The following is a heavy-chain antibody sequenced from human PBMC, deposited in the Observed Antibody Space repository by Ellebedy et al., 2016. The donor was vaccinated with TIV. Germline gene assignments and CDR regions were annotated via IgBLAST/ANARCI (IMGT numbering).Heavy chain of an antibody. Sequence: SETLSLXXTVSGYSISSGYYWGWIRQPPGKGLEWIGSIYHSGSTYYNPSLKGRVTISGDTSKNQFSLKLSSVTAADTAVYYCARGRGSSYDLPLQHWGQGTLVTVSS. J-gene: IGHJ1*01. CDR1: GYSISSGYY. D-gene: IGHD5-18*01. CDR3: ARGRGSSYDLPLQH. V-gene: IGHV4-38-2*02. CDR2: IYHSGST.